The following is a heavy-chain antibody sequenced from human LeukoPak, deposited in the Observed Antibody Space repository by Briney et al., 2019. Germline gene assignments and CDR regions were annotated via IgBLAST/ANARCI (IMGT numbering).Heavy chain of an antibody. Sequence: SETLSLTCTVSGGSISSSSYYWGWIRQPPGKGLEWIGSIYHSGSAYYNPSLKSRVTISVDTSKSQFSLKLSSVTAADTAVYYCARWNAQLVRRESYYFDYWGQGTLVTVSS. J-gene: IGHJ4*02. CDR3: ARWNAQLVRRESYYFDY. V-gene: IGHV4-39*07. CDR1: GGSISSSSYY. D-gene: IGHD6-13*01. CDR2: IYHSGSA.